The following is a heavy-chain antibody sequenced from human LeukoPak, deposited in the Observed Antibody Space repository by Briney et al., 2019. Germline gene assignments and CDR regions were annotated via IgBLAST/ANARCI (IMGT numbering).Heavy chain of an antibody. CDR1: GFTFRTYW. V-gene: IGHV3-7*01. D-gene: IGHD3-22*01. CDR2: IKQDGSEK. CDR3: ASGTMMTY. J-gene: IGHJ4*02. Sequence: PGGSLRLSCAASGFTFRTYWLTWVRQAPGKGLEWVANIKQDGSEKYYLASVKGRFTISRDNAKNSLYLQMNSLRAEDTAVYYCASGTMMTYWGQGTLVTVSS.